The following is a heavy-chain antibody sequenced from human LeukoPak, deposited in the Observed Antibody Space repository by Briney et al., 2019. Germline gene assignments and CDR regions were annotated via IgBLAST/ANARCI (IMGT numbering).Heavy chain of an antibody. CDR3: ARAPYDSGGYYDYYFDY. V-gene: IGHV4-4*07. D-gene: IGHD3-22*01. Sequence: SETLSLTCTVSGGSISSYYWSWIRQPAGKGLEWIGRIYTSGSTNYNPSLKSRVTISVDTSKNQFSLKLSSVTAADTAVYYCARAPYDSGGYYDYYFDYWGQGTLVTVSS. CDR1: GGSISSYY. CDR2: IYTSGST. J-gene: IGHJ4*02.